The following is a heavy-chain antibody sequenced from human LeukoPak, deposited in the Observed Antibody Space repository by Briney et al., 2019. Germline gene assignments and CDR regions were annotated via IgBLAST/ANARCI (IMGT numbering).Heavy chain of an antibody. J-gene: IGHJ5*02. CDR1: GFTFNDYA. CDR3: AKDSGSSSGYESWFDP. D-gene: IGHD5-12*01. CDR2: ISWSSDNI. Sequence: GGSLRLSCAASGFTFNDYAMHWVRQAPGKGLEWVSGISWSSDNIDYADSVKGRFTISRDNAKNSLYLQMNSLRVEDTALYYCAKDSGSSSGYESWFDPWGQGTLVTVSS. V-gene: IGHV3-9*01.